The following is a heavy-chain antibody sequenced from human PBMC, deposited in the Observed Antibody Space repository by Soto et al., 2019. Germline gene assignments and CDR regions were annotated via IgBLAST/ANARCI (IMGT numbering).Heavy chain of an antibody. CDR3: AKGLTGGGSFLDY. J-gene: IGHJ4*02. V-gene: IGHV3-30*18. Sequence: RXLSCAASGFTFSSYGMHWVRQAPGKGLEWVAVISYDGSNKYYADSVKGRFTISRDNSKNTLYLQMNSLRAEETAVYYCAKGLTGGGSFLDYWGQGTLVTVSS. CDR2: ISYDGSNK. D-gene: IGHD1-26*01. CDR1: GFTFSSYG.